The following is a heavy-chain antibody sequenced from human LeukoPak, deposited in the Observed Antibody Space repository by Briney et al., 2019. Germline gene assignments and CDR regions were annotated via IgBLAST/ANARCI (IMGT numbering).Heavy chain of an antibody. CDR1: GFTFDDYA. CDR3: AKDSSGWTGNSDY. J-gene: IGHJ4*02. CDR2: ISWNSGSI. Sequence: GGSLRLSRAASGFTFDDYAMHWVRQAPGKDLEWVSGISWNSGSIGYADSVKGRFTISRDNAKNSLYLQMNSLRAEDTALYYCAKDSSGWTGNSDYWGQGTLVTVSS. D-gene: IGHD6-19*01. V-gene: IGHV3-9*01.